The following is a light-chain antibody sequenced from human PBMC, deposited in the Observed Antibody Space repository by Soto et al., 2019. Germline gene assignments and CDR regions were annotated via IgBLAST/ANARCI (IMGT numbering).Light chain of an antibody. Sequence: QSALTQPASVSGSPGQSITISCTGTSSDVGGFNYVSWYQQYPGKAPKLIIYDVNNRPSGVSNRFSGSKSGNTASLTISGLQAEDEAYYHCTSYTSSSTLVVFGGGTKLTVL. CDR2: DVN. J-gene: IGLJ3*02. CDR3: TSYTSSSTLVV. CDR1: SSDVGGFNY. V-gene: IGLV2-14*01.